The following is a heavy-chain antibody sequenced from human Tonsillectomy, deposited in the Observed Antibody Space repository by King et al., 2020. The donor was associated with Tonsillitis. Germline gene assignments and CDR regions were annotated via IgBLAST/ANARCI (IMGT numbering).Heavy chain of an antibody. CDR1: GFTFSACW. CDR3: GRDGSSGWDAFDI. Sequence: VQPVESGGGLVQPGGSLRLSCAASGFTFSACWMSWVRQAPGKGLEWVATMNQDGDKIYYVDSVRGRFTISRDNAKSSLYLQMDSLRAEDTAMYYCGRDGSSGWDAFDIWGQGTMVTVSS. J-gene: IGHJ3*02. D-gene: IGHD6-19*01. CDR2: MNQDGDKI. V-gene: IGHV3-7*03.